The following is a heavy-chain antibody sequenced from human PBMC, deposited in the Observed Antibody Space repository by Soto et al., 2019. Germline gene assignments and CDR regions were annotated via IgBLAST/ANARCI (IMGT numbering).Heavy chain of an antibody. CDR1: GFTFSSYG. V-gene: IGHV3-33*01. CDR2: IWYDGSNK. Sequence: GGSLRLSCAASGFTFSSYGMHWVRQAPGKGLEWVAVIWYDGSNKYYADSVKGRFTISRDNSKNTLYLQMNSLRAEDTAVYYCAREMPHPSFDDYKVYYYYYGMDVWGQGTTVTVSS. CDR3: AREMPHPSFDDYKVYYYYYGMDV. D-gene: IGHD4-17*01. J-gene: IGHJ6*02.